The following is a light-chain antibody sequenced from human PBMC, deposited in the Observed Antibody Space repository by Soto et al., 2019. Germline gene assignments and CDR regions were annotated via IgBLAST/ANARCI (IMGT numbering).Light chain of an antibody. CDR1: QSISSH. V-gene: IGKV3-11*01. CDR3: QQRPNWPLT. Sequence: EIVLTQSPATLSLSPGERATLSCRASQSISSHLVWYQQKPGQAPRLLMYDASNRATGIPARFSGSGSGTDFTLTISCLEPEDFAVYYCQQRPNWPLTFGGGTKVEIK. CDR2: DAS. J-gene: IGKJ4*01.